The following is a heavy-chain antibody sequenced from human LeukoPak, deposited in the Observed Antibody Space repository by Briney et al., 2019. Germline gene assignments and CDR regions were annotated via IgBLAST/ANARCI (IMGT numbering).Heavy chain of an antibody. J-gene: IGHJ4*02. Sequence: GASVKVSCKASGYTFTSYAMHWVRQAPGQRLEWMGWINAGNGNTKYSQKFQGRVTITADESTSTAYMELSSLRSEDTAVYYCARGTAAGTRALVYYFDYWGQGTLVTVSS. V-gene: IGHV1-3*01. D-gene: IGHD6-13*01. CDR3: ARGTAAGTRALVYYFDY. CDR1: GYTFTSYA. CDR2: INAGNGNT.